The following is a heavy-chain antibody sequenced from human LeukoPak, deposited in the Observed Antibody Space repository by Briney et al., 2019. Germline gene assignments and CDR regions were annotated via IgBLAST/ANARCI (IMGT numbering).Heavy chain of an antibody. CDR3: ARERGYSSSWSPGIYDY. CDR2: IYYSGST. CDR1: GGSISSYY. Sequence: SETLSLTCTVSGGSISSYYWSWIRQPPGKGLEWIGYIYYSGSTNYNPSLKSRVTISVDTSKNQFSLKLSSVTAADTAVYYCARERGYSSSWSPGIYDYWGQGTLVTVSS. J-gene: IGHJ4*02. V-gene: IGHV4-59*01. D-gene: IGHD6-13*01.